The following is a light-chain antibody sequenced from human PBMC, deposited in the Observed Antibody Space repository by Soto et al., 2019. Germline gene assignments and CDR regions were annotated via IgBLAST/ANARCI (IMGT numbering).Light chain of an antibody. CDR3: SAYSDIDTKV. J-gene: IGLJ1*01. CDR2: EVN. Sequence: QSSITHPASVSGSPGQSITISCGGTSSDVGAYIYVSWYQQFPGKAPKLILYEVNNRPSGVSNRFSGSKSDTTASLTISGLQPEDEADYYCSAYSDIDTKVFGTGTKVTVL. CDR1: SSDVGAYIY. V-gene: IGLV2-14*03.